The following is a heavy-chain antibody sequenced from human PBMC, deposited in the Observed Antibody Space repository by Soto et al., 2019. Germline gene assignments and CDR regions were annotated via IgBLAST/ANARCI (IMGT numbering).Heavy chain of an antibody. Sequence: SETLSLTCAVSGGSISSSNWWSWVRQPPGKGLEWIGEIYHSGSTNYNPSLKSRVTISVDKSKNQFSLSLSSVTAADTAVYYCARAPETPPIVRVVVPYFFDSRGQGTLVTVSS. CDR3: ARAPETPPIVRVVVPYFFDS. CDR1: GGSISSSNW. J-gene: IGHJ4*02. CDR2: IYHSGST. V-gene: IGHV4-4*02. D-gene: IGHD3-16*02.